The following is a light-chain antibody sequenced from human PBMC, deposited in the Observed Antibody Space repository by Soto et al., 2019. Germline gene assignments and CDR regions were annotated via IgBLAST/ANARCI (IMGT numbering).Light chain of an antibody. CDR3: TSYTRSTTLVV. V-gene: IGLV2-14*01. Sequence: QSVLTQPASVSGSPGQSITISCTGTSSDLGGYNYVSWYQQHPGKAPKLMIYEVSNRPSGVSNRFSGSKSGNTASLTISGLQPEDEADYYCTSYTRSTTLVVFGGGTKLTVL. CDR2: EVS. J-gene: IGLJ2*01. CDR1: SSDLGGYNY.